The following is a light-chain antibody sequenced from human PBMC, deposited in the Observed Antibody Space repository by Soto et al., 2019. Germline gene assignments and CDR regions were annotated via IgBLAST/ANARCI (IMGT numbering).Light chain of an antibody. CDR1: QSVSTNY. CDR3: QQSYSTPRT. CDR2: GAS. Sequence: EIVLTQSPATLSLSPGERATLSCRASQSVSTNYLAWYQQRPGQAPRLLIFGASYRATGIPDRFSGSGSGTDCTLTISILEPEDFATCYCQQSYSTPRTCGQGTKLEIK. V-gene: IGKV3D-20*02. J-gene: IGKJ2*01.